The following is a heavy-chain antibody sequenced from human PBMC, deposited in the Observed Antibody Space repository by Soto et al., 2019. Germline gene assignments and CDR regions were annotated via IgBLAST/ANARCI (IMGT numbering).Heavy chain of an antibody. J-gene: IGHJ5*02. CDR2: IKQDGSEK. V-gene: IGHV3-7*05. CDR1: GFTFSSYW. CDR3: ARDFLYCSSTSCYFRFDP. D-gene: IGHD2-2*01. Sequence: GGSLRLSCAASGFTFSSYWMSWVRQAPGKGLEWVANIKQDGSEKYYVDSVKGRFTISRDNAKKSLYLQMNSLRAEDTAVYYCARDFLYCSSTSCYFRFDPWGQGTLVTVSS.